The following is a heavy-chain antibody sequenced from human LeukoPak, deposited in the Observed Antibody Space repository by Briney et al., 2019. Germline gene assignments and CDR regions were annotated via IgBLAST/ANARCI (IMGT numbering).Heavy chain of an antibody. CDR1: GSTFSSYA. J-gene: IGHJ6*02. D-gene: IGHD2-21*02. CDR3: ARVYCGGDCYSTEPYYYYYGMDV. Sequence: ASVKVSCKASGSTFSSYAISWVRQAPGQGLEWMGRIIPILGIANYAQKFQGRVTITADKSTSTAYMELSSLRSEDTAVYYCARVYCGGDCYSTEPYYYYYGMDVWGQGTTVTVSS. V-gene: IGHV1-69*04. CDR2: IIPILGIA.